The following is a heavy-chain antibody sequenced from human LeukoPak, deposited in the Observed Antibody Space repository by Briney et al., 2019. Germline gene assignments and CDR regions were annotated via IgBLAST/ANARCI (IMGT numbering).Heavy chain of an antibody. CDR3: ARVGDYYDSRGYSTDAFDI. J-gene: IGHJ3*02. D-gene: IGHD3-22*01. CDR1: GFTFSDHY. V-gene: IGHV3-72*01. Sequence: GTLCLTCAASGFTFSDHYMEWVPPAPGMGLLGIIRIRNRTTSYTKHFAPTVKVTMTISTANSKMSLNLQMNSVKTEDTPVYFCARVGDYYDSRGYSTDAFDIWKQGTMVTVSS. CDR2: IRNRTTSYTK.